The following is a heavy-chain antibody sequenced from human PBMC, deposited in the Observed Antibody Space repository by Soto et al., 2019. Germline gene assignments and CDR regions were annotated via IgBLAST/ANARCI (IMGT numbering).Heavy chain of an antibody. CDR3: ARGLRETTYAYVWGSYRYSAYFDS. Sequence: SETLSLTCSVSSSSINSFYWTWIRQPPGKGLECIGYIDYSGNTNYSPSLKSRVTISLDTSKKQISLRLSSVTAADTAVYYCARGLRETTYAYVWGSYRYSAYFDSWGQGTLVTVSS. D-gene: IGHD3-16*02. J-gene: IGHJ4*02. CDR1: SSSINSFY. CDR2: IDYSGNT. V-gene: IGHV4-59*01.